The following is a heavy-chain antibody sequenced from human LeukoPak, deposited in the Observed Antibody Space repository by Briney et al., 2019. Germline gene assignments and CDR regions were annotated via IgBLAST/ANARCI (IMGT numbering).Heavy chain of an antibody. V-gene: IGHV3-23*01. CDR2: ISGSGGST. J-gene: IGHJ4*02. Sequence: SGGSLRLSCAASGFTFSSYAMSWVRQAPGKGLEWVSAISGSGGSTYYADSVEGRFTISRDNSKNTLYLQMNSLRVEDTAVYHCVRQPDSARYGFDYWGRGTQVTVSS. CDR1: GFTFSSYA. D-gene: IGHD1-14*01. CDR3: VRQPDSARYGFDY.